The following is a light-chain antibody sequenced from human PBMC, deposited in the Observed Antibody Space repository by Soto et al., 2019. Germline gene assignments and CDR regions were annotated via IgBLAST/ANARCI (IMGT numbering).Light chain of an antibody. Sequence: SYELTQPPSVSVAPGETARITCGGNHIGSKSVHWYQQMPGQAPVLVIYYDSDRPSGIPERFSGSNSENTATLTINRVEAGDEADYFCQVWDGSSDAVVFDGGTQLTVL. V-gene: IGLV3-21*04. CDR1: HIGSKS. CDR3: QVWDGSSDAVV. CDR2: YDS. J-gene: IGLJ2*01.